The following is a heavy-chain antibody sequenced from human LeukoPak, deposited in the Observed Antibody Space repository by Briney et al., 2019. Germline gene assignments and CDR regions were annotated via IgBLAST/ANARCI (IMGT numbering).Heavy chain of an antibody. V-gene: IGHV3-11*04. Sequence: PGGSLRLSCAVSGFTFSDYYMSWIRQAPGKGLEWVSYISSSGSTIYYADSVKGRFTISRDNAKNSLYLQMNSLRAEDTAVYYCARVDSITIFGVVISQDYYYYYMDVWGKGTTVTVSS. CDR3: ARVDSITIFGVVISQDYYYYYMDV. J-gene: IGHJ6*03. D-gene: IGHD3-3*01. CDR2: ISSSGSTI. CDR1: GFTFSDYY.